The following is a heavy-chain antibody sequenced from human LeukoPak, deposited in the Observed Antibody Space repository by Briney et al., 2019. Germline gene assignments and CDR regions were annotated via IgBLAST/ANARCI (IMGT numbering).Heavy chain of an antibody. CDR1: GITLSNYA. CDR2: ISGSGGGT. D-gene: IGHD3-22*01. J-gene: IGHJ4*02. V-gene: IGHV3-23*01. Sequence: GGSLRLSCAVSGITLSNYAMTWARQAPGKGLEWVAGISGSGGGTKYADSVKGRFTISRDNSKNTLYLQMNDLRVDDAAVYFCAKRGVVIRVILVGFHKEAYYFDSWGQGALVTVSS. CDR3: AKRGVVIRVILVGFHKEAYYFDS.